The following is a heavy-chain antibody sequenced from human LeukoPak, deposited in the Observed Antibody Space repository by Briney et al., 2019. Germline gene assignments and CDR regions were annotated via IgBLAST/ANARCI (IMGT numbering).Heavy chain of an antibody. J-gene: IGHJ4*02. CDR1: GFTVSSNY. D-gene: IGHD2/OR15-2a*01. CDR3: AREPSICTSITC. V-gene: IGHV3-7*04. Sequence: QPGGSLRLSCAAPGFTVSSNYMSWVRQAPGKGLEWVANIKQDGSEKYYVDSVKGRFTISRDNAKNSLYLQMNSLRVEDTALYYCAREPSICTSITCWGQGTLVTVSS. CDR2: IKQDGSEK.